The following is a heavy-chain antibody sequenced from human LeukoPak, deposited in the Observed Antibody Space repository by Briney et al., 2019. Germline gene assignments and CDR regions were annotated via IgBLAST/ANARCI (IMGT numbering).Heavy chain of an antibody. CDR3: AKEEGWGVNVFDY. Sequence: GGSPRLSCAASGFTFSSYGIHRVRQAPGKGLEWVAVIGKDGAAKHYAESVRGRFTISRDNSKNTLDLQMDSLSAEDTAVYYCAKEEGWGVNVFDYWGQGALVTVSS. V-gene: IGHV3-30*18. D-gene: IGHD3-10*01. J-gene: IGHJ4*02. CDR2: IGKDGAAK. CDR1: GFTFSSYG.